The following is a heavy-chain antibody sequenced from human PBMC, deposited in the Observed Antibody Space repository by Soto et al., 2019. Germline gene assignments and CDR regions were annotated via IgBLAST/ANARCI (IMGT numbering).Heavy chain of an antibody. CDR2: IYYSGST. CDR3: ARAPRGNYGYPSYFDY. Sequence: SETLCLTCTVSGGSISSYYWSWIRQPPGKGLEWIGYIYYSGSTNYNPSLKSRVTISVDTSKNQFSLKLSSVTAADTAVYYCARAPRGNYGYPSYFDYWGQGTLVTVSS. V-gene: IGHV4-59*01. CDR1: GGSISSYY. J-gene: IGHJ4*02. D-gene: IGHD3-10*01.